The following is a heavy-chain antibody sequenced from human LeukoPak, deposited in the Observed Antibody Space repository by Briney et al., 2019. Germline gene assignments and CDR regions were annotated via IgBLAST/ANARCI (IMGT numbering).Heavy chain of an antibody. J-gene: IGHJ3*02. Sequence: ASVKVSCKASGYTFTSYDVNWVRQATGQGLEWMGWMNPNSGNTGYAQKFQGRVTMTRNTSISTAYLELSSLRSEDTAVYYCARDGIAAAVMDIWGQGTMVTVSS. CDR1: GYTFTSYD. CDR2: MNPNSGNT. D-gene: IGHD6-13*01. CDR3: ARDGIAAAVMDI. V-gene: IGHV1-8*01.